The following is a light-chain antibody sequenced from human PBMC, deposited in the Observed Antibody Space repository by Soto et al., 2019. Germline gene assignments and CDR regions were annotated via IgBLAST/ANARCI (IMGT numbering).Light chain of an antibody. CDR1: QSVSSSY. CDR3: QQYGSSLWT. V-gene: IGKV3-20*01. J-gene: IGKJ1*01. Sequence: EIVLTQSPGTLSLSPGERATLSCRASQSVSSSYLAWYQQKPGQAPRLLIYGASSRATGIPDRFSGSGSGTDFTLSISILEPEDFAVYYCQQYGSSLWTFVQGTKVEIK. CDR2: GAS.